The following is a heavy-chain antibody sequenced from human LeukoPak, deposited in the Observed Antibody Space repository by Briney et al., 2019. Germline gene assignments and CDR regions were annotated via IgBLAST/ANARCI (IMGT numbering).Heavy chain of an antibody. CDR1: GDSLSTYS. Sequence: SEILSLTCTVSGDSLSTYSWSWLRQPPGKGLEYIGYIYYSGSTNYNPSLKTRVTMSVDTSKNQFSLKLNSVTAADTAVYYCVGEKNYWGTPYWGQGTLVTVSS. CDR2: IYYSGST. CDR3: VGEKNYWGTPY. D-gene: IGHD1-7*01. J-gene: IGHJ4*02. V-gene: IGHV4-59*08.